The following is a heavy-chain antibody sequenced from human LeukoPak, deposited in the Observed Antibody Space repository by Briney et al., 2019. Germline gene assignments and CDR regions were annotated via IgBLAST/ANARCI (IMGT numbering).Heavy chain of an antibody. D-gene: IGHD3-10*01. CDR2: INHSGST. Sequence: SETLSLTCAVYGESFSGHYWTWIRQPPGRGLEWIGEINHSGSTTSNPSLNNRVTISVDTSKNQFSLKLTSVTAADTAVYYCARPRYGSGSLDSWGQGTLVTISS. CDR1: GESFSGHY. V-gene: IGHV4-34*01. CDR3: ARPRYGSGSLDS. J-gene: IGHJ4*02.